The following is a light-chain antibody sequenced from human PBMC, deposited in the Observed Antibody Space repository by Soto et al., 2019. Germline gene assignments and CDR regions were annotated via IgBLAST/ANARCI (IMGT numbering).Light chain of an antibody. CDR1: QSIRKY. Sequence: DIQMTQSPSSLSASVGDRVIITCRASQSIRKYLNWYQHKPGKVPTLLIYAASSLQSGVPSRFSGSGSGTGFTLTITSLQPEDFATYYCQQSGDTPPWTFGQGTKVDI. CDR3: QQSGDTPPWT. J-gene: IGKJ1*01. V-gene: IGKV1-39*01. CDR2: AAS.